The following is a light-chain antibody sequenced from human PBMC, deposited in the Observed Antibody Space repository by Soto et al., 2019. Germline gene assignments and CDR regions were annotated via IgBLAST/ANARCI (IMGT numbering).Light chain of an antibody. J-gene: IGKJ2*01. Sequence: EIVLTQSPATLSLSPGERATLSCSASQSVSSSLAWYQQKPGQAPRLLIYDASNRATDIPARFSGSGSGTDFTLTINSLEPEDFAVYYCQQRSNWPRTFSQGTKLEIK. CDR2: DAS. V-gene: IGKV3-11*01. CDR3: QQRSNWPRT. CDR1: QSVSSS.